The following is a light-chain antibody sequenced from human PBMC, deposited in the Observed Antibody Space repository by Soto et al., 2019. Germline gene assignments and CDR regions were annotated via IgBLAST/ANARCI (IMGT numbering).Light chain of an antibody. J-gene: IGKJ4*01. CDR2: DAS. Sequence: EIVLTQSPGTLSLSPGERANLSCRASQTVSSTYLAWYQQKPGQPPRLLIYDASSRATGIPDRFSGSGSGTDFTLTISRLEPEDFAVYCCQHYGTSPHFGGGTKVEIK. V-gene: IGKV3-20*01. CDR1: QTVSSTY. CDR3: QHYGTSPH.